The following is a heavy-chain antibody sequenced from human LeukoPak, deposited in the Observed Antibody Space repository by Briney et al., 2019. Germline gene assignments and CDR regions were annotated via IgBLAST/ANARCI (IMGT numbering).Heavy chain of an antibody. V-gene: IGHV3-48*02. CDR2: ISSGSSTI. D-gene: IGHD3-10*01. J-gene: IGHJ6*02. Sequence: GGSLRLSCAASGFIFSTYSMNWVRQAPGKGLEWVSYISSGSSTIYYADSVRGRFTVSRDNAKNSLYLQMNSLRDEDTAVYYCARVTGGHYGSGSYTAEGVWGQGTTVTVSS. CDR3: ARVTGGHYGSGSYTAEGV. CDR1: GFIFSTYS.